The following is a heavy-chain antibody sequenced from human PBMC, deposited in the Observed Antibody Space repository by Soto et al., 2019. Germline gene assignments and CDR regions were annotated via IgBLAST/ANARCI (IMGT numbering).Heavy chain of an antibody. CDR2: IDGSGTTK. D-gene: IGHD3-10*01. V-gene: IGHV3-48*03. CDR3: ARGFGRFNY. Sequence: PGGSLRLSCGVSGFTFNDFEMNWVRQAPGKGLEWLAYIDGSGTTKKYADSVRGRLTISRDNPNNSLFLQMSSLSAADTAIYYCARGFGRFNYWGQGTLVYVSS. J-gene: IGHJ4*02. CDR1: GFTFNDFE.